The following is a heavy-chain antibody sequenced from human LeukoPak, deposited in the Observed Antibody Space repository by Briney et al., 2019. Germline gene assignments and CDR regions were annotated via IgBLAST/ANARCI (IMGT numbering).Heavy chain of an antibody. CDR2: IKSKTDGGTT. Sequence: GSLRLSCAASGFTFSNAWMSWVRQAPGKGLEGVGRIKSKTDGGTTDYAATVNGRFTISRDDSKNALYLQMNSLKTEDTAVYYCTSSQDSAYLRAIDIWGQGTMVTVSS. D-gene: IGHD3-22*01. V-gene: IGHV3-15*01. CDR1: GFTFSNAW. CDR3: TSSQDSAYLRAIDI. J-gene: IGHJ3*02.